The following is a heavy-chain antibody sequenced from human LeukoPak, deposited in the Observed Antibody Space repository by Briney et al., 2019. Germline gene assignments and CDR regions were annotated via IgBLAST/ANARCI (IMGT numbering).Heavy chain of an antibody. D-gene: IGHD2-2*01. V-gene: IGHV1-18*04. Sequence: ASVKVSCKASGYTFTSYGISWVRQAPGQGLEWMGWISAYNGNTNYAQKLQGRVTMTTDTSTSTAYMELRSLRSDDTAVYYCARDGGGYCSSTSCHEMNWFDPWGQGTLVTVSS. CDR3: ARDGGGYCSSTSCHEMNWFDP. J-gene: IGHJ5*02. CDR1: GYTFTSYG. CDR2: ISAYNGNT.